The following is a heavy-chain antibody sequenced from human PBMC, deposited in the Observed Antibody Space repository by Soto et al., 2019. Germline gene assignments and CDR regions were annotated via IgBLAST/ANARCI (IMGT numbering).Heavy chain of an antibody. V-gene: IGHV3-23*01. CDR2: ISASGGLK. Sequence: EVQLSESGGDLRQPGGSLRLSCAASGFTFSNYAMTWVRQTPGKGLEWVSGISASGGLKYYADSVQGRFTVSRDNSKNILYLQMDNLRDGDTALYYCAREVGAPSGWIDPWGQGTQVTVSS. CDR3: AREVGAPSGWIDP. CDR1: GFTFSNYA. D-gene: IGHD1-26*01. J-gene: IGHJ5*02.